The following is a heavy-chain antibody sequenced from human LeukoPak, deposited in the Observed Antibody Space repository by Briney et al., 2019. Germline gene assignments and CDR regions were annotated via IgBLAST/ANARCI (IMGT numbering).Heavy chain of an antibody. D-gene: IGHD2-2*02. J-gene: IGHJ4*02. CDR2: ISSSSSYI. CDR1: GFTFSSYS. V-gene: IGHV3-21*01. CDR3: AKDRYCSSTSCYTFTFDY. Sequence: GGSLRLSCAASGFTFSSYSMNWVRQAPGKGPEWVSSISSSSSYIYYADLVKGRFTISRDNAKNSLYLQMNSLRAEDTAVYYCAKDRYCSSTSCYTFTFDYWGQGTLVTVSS.